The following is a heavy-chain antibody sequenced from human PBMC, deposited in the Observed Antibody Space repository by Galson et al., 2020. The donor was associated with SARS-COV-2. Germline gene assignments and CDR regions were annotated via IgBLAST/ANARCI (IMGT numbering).Heavy chain of an antibody. D-gene: IGHD4-17*01. CDR2: IYSGGST. Sequence: GGSLRLTCAASGLTVSSNYMSWVRHAPGKGLEWVSVIYSGGSTYYADSVKGRFTISRDNSKNTLYLQMNSLRAEDTAVYYCARAYGDYYFDYWGQGALVTVSS. CDR3: ARAYGDYYFDY. CDR1: GLTVSSNY. J-gene: IGHJ4*02. V-gene: IGHV3-53*01.